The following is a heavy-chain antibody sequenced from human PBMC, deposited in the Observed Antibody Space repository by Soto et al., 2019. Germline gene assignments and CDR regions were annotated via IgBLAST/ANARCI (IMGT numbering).Heavy chain of an antibody. CDR3: ARGLGYCSSSSCYIWFDY. D-gene: IGHD2-2*02. CDR1: GFTFSTYA. V-gene: IGHV3-23*01. Sequence: GGSLRLSCAASGFTFSTYAMSWVRQAPGKGPEWVSAISASGSSTYYADSVKGRFTISRDNSKNTLFLQMNSLGAEDTAVHYCARGLGYCSSSSCYIWFDYWGQGSLVTVSS. CDR2: ISASGSST. J-gene: IGHJ4*02.